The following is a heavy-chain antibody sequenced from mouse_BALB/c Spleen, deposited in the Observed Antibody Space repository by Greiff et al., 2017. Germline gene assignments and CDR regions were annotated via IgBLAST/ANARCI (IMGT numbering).Heavy chain of an antibody. D-gene: IGHD2-1*01. Sequence: EVKVVESGGGLVKPGGSLKLSCAASGFTFSSYAMSWVRQSPEKRLEWVAEISSGGSYTYYPDTVTGRFTISRDNAKNTLYLEMSSLRSEDTAMYYCARAGNYPRMYAMDYWGQGTSVTVSS. CDR3: ARAGNYPRMYAMDY. CDR2: ISSGGSYT. CDR1: GFTFSSYA. J-gene: IGHJ4*01. V-gene: IGHV5-9-4*01.